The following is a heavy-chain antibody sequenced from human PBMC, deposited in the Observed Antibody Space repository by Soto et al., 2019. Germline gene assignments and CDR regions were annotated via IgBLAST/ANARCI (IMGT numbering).Heavy chain of an antibody. CDR3: AHGRGGFDWNDWDFDF. Sequence: QITLKESGPTLVKPTETLTLTCSFSGFSITTRPVGVGWIRQPPGKALECLALIYWDDDKRYSPSVRSRLAITKAASTNRVVLTMTSVDPTDTATYSGAHGRGGFDWNDWDFDFWGQGTLVIVSS. V-gene: IGHV2-5*02. J-gene: IGHJ4*02. CDR2: IYWDDDK. D-gene: IGHD1-1*01. CDR1: GFSITTRPVG.